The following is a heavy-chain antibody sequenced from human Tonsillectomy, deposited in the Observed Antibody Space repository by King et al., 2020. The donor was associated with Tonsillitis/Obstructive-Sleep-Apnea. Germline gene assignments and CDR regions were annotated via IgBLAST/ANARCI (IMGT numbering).Heavy chain of an antibody. D-gene: IGHD2-15*01. CDR2: IYWDDDK. CDR1: GFSLGTSGVG. V-gene: IGHV2-5*02. J-gene: IGHJ4*02. Sequence: TLKESGPTLVKPTQTLTLTCTFSGFSLGTSGVGVGWIRQPPGKALEWLALIYWDDDKRYSPSLKSRLTITKDTFKNQVVLTMTNMDPVDTATYYCAHLGYCSGGSCYSFDYWGQGTLVTVSS. CDR3: AHLGYCSGGSCYSFDY.